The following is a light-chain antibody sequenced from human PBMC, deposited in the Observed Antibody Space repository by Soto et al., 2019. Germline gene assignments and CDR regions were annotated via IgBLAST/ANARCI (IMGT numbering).Light chain of an antibody. V-gene: IGKV3-11*01. CDR2: DAS. Sequence: DIALTQSPATLSLSPGERATLSCRASQSVTTYLAWYQQKPGQAPRLLIYDASNRATGIPARFSGSESGTDFTLTISRLEPDDFAVYYCQQRRKWPLTFGGGTRVEIK. CDR1: QSVTTY. CDR3: QQRRKWPLT. J-gene: IGKJ4*01.